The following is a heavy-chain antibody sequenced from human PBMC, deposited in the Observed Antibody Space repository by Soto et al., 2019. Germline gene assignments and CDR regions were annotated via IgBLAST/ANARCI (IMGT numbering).Heavy chain of an antibody. CDR1: GFTFSSYT. J-gene: IGHJ4*02. CDR3: TTWLTAHFDY. Sequence: GSLRLSCAASGFTFSSYTLNWVRRAPGKGLEWVATSSDRRTGNTHYSDSVGGRFTLSRDYSRNILFLQMDSLRADDTALYYCTTWLTAHFDYWGRGTQVTVSS. V-gene: IGHV3-23*01. D-gene: IGHD2-21*02. CDR2: SSDRRTGNT.